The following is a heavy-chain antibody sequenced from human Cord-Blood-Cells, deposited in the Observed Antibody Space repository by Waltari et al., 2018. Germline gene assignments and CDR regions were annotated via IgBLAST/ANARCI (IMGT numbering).Heavy chain of an antibody. CDR2: INPSGGST. Sequence: QVQLVQSGAEVKKPGASVKVSCTASGYTFTSYYLHWVRQAPGQGLEWMGIINPSGGSTSYAQKFQGRVTMTRDTSTSTVYMELSSLRSEDTAVYYCARDQSLYYFDYWGQGTLVTVSS. V-gene: IGHV1-46*01. CDR1: GYTFTSYY. J-gene: IGHJ4*02. CDR3: ARDQSLYYFDY.